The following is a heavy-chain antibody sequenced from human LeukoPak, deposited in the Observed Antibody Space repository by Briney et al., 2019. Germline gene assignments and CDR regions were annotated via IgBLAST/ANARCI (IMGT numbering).Heavy chain of an antibody. V-gene: IGHV3-7*01. J-gene: IGHJ6*03. CDR2: IKQDGSEK. D-gene: IGHD3-10*01. CDR1: EFSFSTYW. Sequence: GGSLRLSCAASEFSFSTYWMSWVRQAPGKGLEWVANIKQDGSEKYYVDSVKGRFTISRDNAKNSLYLQMNSLRAEDTAMYYCARVSSKTMVRALITKKNYYYYYMDVWGKGTTVTISS. CDR3: ARVSSKTMVRALITKKNYYYYYMDV.